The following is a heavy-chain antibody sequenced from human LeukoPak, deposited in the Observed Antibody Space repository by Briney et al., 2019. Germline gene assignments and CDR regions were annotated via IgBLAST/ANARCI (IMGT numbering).Heavy chain of an antibody. J-gene: IGHJ4*02. D-gene: IGHD2/OR15-2a*01. V-gene: IGHV3-23*01. CDR2: ISNNGGRT. CDR3: ARDEDTSALSEY. CDR1: GFSFGRNT. Sequence: GGSLRLSCAGSGFSFGRNTMSWVRQAPGRGLEGVSAISNNGGRTDYADSVKGRFTISRDNSKSTLYLHMDSLRADDTAVYYCARDEDTSALSEYWGQGTLVTVSS.